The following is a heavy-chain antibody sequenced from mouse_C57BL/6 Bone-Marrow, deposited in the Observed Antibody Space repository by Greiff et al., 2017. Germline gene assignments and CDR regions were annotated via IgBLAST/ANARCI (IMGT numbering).Heavy chain of an antibody. J-gene: IGHJ2*01. CDR2: ISSGSSTI. Sequence: VQLKESGGGLVKPGGSLKLSCAASGFTFSDSGMHWVRQAPEKGLEWVAYISSGSSTIYYADTVKGRFTISRENAKHTLFLQRTSLSSEDTAMYYCASRGSSPYYFDYWGQGTTLTVSS. D-gene: IGHD1-1*01. CDR1: GFTFSDSG. V-gene: IGHV5-17*01. CDR3: ASRGSSPYYFDY.